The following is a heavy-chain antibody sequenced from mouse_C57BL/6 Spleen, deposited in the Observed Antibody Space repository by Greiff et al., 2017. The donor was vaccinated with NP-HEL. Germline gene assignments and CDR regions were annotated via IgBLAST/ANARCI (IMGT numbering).Heavy chain of an antibody. V-gene: IGHV1-82*01. Sequence: VKLMESGPELVKPGASVKISCKASGYAFSSSWMNWVKQRPGKGLEWIGRIYPGDGDTNYNGKFKGKATLTADKSSSTAYMQLSSLTSEDSAVYFCARGSHYFDYWGQGTTLTVSS. CDR3: ARGSHYFDY. J-gene: IGHJ2*01. CDR1: GYAFSSSW. CDR2: IYPGDGDT.